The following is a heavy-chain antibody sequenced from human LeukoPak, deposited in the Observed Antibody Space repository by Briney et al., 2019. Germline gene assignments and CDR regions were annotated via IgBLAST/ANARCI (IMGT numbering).Heavy chain of an antibody. J-gene: IGHJ4*02. V-gene: IGHV1-46*01. D-gene: IGHD3-10*01. Sequence: GASVKVSCKASGYTLTSYYMHWVRQAPGQGLECMGIINPSGGSTSYAQKFQGRVTMTRDTYTSTVYMELSSLRSEDTAVYYCARAASGDQNYFEYWGQGTLVTVSS. CDR1: GYTLTSYY. CDR3: ARAASGDQNYFEY. CDR2: INPSGGST.